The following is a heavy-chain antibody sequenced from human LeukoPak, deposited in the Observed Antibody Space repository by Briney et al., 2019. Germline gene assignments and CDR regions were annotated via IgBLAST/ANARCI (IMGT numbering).Heavy chain of an antibody. CDR3: GSRKIAADWSDP. J-gene: IGHJ5*02. CDR1: GGSISSHY. V-gene: IGHV4-59*11. CDR2: IYYSGST. D-gene: IGHD6-13*01. Sequence: PSETLSLTCTVSGGSISSHYWSWIRQPPGKGLEWIGYIYYSGSTNYNPSPKSRVTISVDTSKNQFTLKLSSVTAADTAVYYCGSRKIAADWSDPWAREPWSPSPQ.